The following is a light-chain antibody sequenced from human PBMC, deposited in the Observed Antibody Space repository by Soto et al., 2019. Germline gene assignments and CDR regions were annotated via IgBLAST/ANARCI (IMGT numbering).Light chain of an antibody. CDR2: YDR. J-gene: IGLJ2*01. V-gene: IGLV3-21*04. CDR3: QVWHTTSDHHVV. CDR1: NIGSQS. Sequence: SYELTQPPSVSVAPGKTARIICGGNNIGSQSVNWSKQKPGQAPILVIYYDRERPSGIPERFSGSNSGNTATLTISRVEAGDEADYYCQVWHTTSDHHVVFGGGTKLTVL.